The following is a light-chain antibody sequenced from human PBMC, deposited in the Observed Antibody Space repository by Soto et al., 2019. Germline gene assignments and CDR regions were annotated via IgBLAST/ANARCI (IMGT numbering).Light chain of an antibody. CDR3: CSYAGSSTFV. CDR2: DVT. CDR1: SSDVGGYNY. Sequence: QSVLTQPRSVSGSPGQSVTISCTGTSSDVGGYNYVSWYQHHPGKAPKVMIYDVTKRPSGVPDRFSGSKSGNTASLAISGLQAEDEADYYCCSYAGSSTFVFGTGTKVTVL. J-gene: IGLJ1*01. V-gene: IGLV2-11*01.